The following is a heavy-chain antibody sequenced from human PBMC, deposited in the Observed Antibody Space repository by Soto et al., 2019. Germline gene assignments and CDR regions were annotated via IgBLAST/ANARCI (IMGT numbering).Heavy chain of an antibody. CDR3: AKSIAPSRALYHAVDV. J-gene: IGHJ6*02. CDR1: GFTFSSYG. D-gene: IGHD6-13*01. Sequence: QVQLVESGGGVVQPGTSLVLSCAASGFTFSSYGMHWVRQAPGKGLEWVAAISYDGGKKDSIDSVKGHFTISRDNSKNTLYLQINSLRAEDTAVYYCAKSIAPSRALYHAVDVWVQETTVIVSS. CDR2: ISYDGGKK. V-gene: IGHV3-30*18.